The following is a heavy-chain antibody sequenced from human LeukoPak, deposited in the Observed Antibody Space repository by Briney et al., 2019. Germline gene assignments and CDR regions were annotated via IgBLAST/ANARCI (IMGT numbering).Heavy chain of an antibody. CDR2: IYYTGST. CDR1: GDSVSNGNYY. Sequence: PSETLSLTCTVSGDSVSNGNYYWSWLRQPPGKALEWIGYIYYTGSTYYNPSLEGRVTLSVDTSKNHFSVKLSSVTAADTAVYYCARSQNYYGSEDYWSQGTLVTVSS. D-gene: IGHD3-10*01. V-gene: IGHV4-61*03. J-gene: IGHJ4*02. CDR3: ARSQNYYGSEDY.